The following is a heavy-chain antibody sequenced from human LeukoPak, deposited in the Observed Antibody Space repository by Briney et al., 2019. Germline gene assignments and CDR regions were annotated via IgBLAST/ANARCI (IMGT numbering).Heavy chain of an antibody. CDR3: ARDWEY. Sequence: GGSLRLSCAASGFAFRSYSMNWVRQAPGKGLEWVSAIDPSSTYIYYADSVKGRFTISRDNAEISLYLQMNSLRVEDTAVYYCARDWEYWGQGTLVTVSS. D-gene: IGHD1-26*01. J-gene: IGHJ4*02. CDR1: GFAFRSYS. V-gene: IGHV3-21*01. CDR2: IDPSSTYI.